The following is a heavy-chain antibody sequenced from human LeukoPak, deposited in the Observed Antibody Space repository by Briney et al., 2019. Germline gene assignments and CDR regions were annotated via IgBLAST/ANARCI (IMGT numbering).Heavy chain of an antibody. CDR2: IYYSGST. CDR3: ARVGDTTVIDY. D-gene: IGHD4-17*01. CDR1: GGSISSGDYY. J-gene: IGHJ4*02. Sequence: SQTLSLTCTVSGGSISSGDYYWSWIRQPPGKGLEWIGYIYYSGSTYYNPSLKSRVTISVDTSKNQFSLRLSSVTAADTAVYYCARVGDTTVIDYWGQGTLVTVSS. V-gene: IGHV4-30-4*01.